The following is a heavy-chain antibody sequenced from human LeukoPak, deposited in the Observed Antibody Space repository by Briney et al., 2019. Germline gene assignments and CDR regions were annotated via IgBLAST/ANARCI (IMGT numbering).Heavy chain of an antibody. CDR1: GYTFTGYY. Sequence: ASVKVSCKASGYTFTGYYMHWVRQAPGQGLEWMGRINPNSGGANYAQKFQGRVTMTRDTSISTAYMELSRLRSDDTAVYYCARVARYYDSSGSSDVYYYYMDVWGKGTTVTVSS. D-gene: IGHD3-22*01. CDR3: ARVARYYDSSGSSDVYYYYMDV. CDR2: INPNSGGA. J-gene: IGHJ6*03. V-gene: IGHV1-2*06.